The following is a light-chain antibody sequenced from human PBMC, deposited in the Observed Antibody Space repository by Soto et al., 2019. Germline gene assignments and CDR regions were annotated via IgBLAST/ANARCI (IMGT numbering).Light chain of an antibody. CDR1: SSDVGGYTY. Sequence: QAVVTQPASVSGSPGQWITISCTGTSSDVGGYTYVSWYQQYPGKAPKLMIYDVSNRPSGVSNRFSGSKSGNTASLTISGLQAEDEADYYCSSYTSSSTYVFGTGTKVTVL. CDR3: SSYTSSSTYV. V-gene: IGLV2-14*01. J-gene: IGLJ1*01. CDR2: DVS.